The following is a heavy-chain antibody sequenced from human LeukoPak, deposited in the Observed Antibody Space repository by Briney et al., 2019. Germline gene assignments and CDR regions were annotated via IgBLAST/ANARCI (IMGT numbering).Heavy chain of an antibody. J-gene: IGHJ5*02. CDR1: GFTFNDYY. Sequence: GGSLRLSCAASGFTFNDYYMSWIRQAPGKGLEWVSYISSSGSTIYYADSVKGRFTISRDNAKNSLYLQVNSLRAEDTAVYYCARDKAYSSGWYFGNWFDPWGQGTLVTVSS. CDR3: ARDKAYSSGWYFGNWFDP. CDR2: ISSSGSTI. D-gene: IGHD6-19*01. V-gene: IGHV3-11*01.